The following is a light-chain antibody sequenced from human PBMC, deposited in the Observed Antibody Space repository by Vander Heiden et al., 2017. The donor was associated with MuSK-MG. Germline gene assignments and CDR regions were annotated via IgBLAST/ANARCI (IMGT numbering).Light chain of an antibody. V-gene: IGKV2D-29*01. CDR1: TY. CDR3: QQSRKPPYT. J-gene: IGKJ1*01. Sequence: TYLCWYLQKPGQPPQLLIYAVSNRFSGVPDRFSGSGSVTEFTLKISRVEAEDVGTYYCQQSRKPPYTLGQGTKVEIK. CDR2: AVS.